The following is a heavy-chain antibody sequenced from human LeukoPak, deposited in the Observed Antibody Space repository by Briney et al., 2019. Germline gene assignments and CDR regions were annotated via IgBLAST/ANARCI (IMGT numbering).Heavy chain of an antibody. J-gene: IGHJ5*02. D-gene: IGHD3-22*01. V-gene: IGHV1-24*01. Sequence: ASVKVSCKVSGYTLTELSMHWVRQAPGKGLEWMGGFDPEDGETIYAQKFQGRVTMTEDTSTDTAYMELSSLRSEDTAVYYCATDLGYYDSSGYYYKWFDPWGQGTLVTVSP. CDR3: ATDLGYYDSSGYYYKWFDP. CDR2: FDPEDGET. CDR1: GYTLTELS.